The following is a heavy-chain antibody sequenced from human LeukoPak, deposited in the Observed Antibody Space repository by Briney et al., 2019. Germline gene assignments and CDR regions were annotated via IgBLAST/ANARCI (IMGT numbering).Heavy chain of an antibody. CDR3: ARVYEW. J-gene: IGHJ4*02. D-gene: IGHD2-8*01. CDR2: ISYDGSNK. CDR1: GFIFSNYG. Sequence: GGSLRLSCAASGFIFSNYGMNWVRQAPGKGLEWVAVISYDGSNKYYADSVKGRFTISRDNSKNTLYLQMNSLRAEDTAVYYCARVYEWWGQGTLVTVSS. V-gene: IGHV3-30*03.